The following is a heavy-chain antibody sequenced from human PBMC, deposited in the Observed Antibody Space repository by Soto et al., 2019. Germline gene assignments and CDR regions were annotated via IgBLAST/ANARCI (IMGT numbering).Heavy chain of an antibody. J-gene: IGHJ6*02. D-gene: IGHD3-3*01. CDR3: ARQGPLYYDFWSGYYYYYYYGMDV. V-gene: IGHV5-10-1*01. Sequence: GESLKISCKGSGYSFTSYWISRVRQMPGKGLEWMGRIDPSDSYTNYSPSFQGHVTISADKSISTAYLQWSSLKASDTAMYYCARQGPLYYDFWSGYYYYYYYGMDVWGQGTTATVSS. CDR2: IDPSDSYT. CDR1: GYSFTSYW.